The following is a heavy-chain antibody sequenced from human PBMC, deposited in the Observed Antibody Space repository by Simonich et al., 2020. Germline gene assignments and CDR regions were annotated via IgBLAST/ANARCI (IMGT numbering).Heavy chain of an antibody. V-gene: IGHV4-34*01. CDR3: ARHLQRGPFDY. Sequence: QVQLQQWGAGLLKPSETLSLTCAVYGGSFSGYYWSWIRQPPGRGLEWIGESNHRGSTTYNPSLKSRVPISVDTAKNQFSLKLSSVTAADTAVYYCARHLQRGPFDYWGQGTLVTVSS. D-gene: IGHD3-10*01. CDR1: GGSFSGYY. CDR2: SNHRGST. J-gene: IGHJ4*02.